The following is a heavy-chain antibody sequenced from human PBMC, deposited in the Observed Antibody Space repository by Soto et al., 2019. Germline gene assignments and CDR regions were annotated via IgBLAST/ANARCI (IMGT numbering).Heavy chain of an antibody. J-gene: IGHJ4*02. CDR2: IYYSGST. CDR3: ARVNLEWLLTLDY. CDR1: GGSISSYY. Sequence: SETLSLTCTVSGGSISSYYWSWIRQPPGKGLEWIGYIYYSGSTSYNPSLKSRVTISVDTSKNQFSLKLSSVTAADTAVYYCARVNLEWLLTLDYWGQGTLVTVSS. V-gene: IGHV4-59*01. D-gene: IGHD3-3*01.